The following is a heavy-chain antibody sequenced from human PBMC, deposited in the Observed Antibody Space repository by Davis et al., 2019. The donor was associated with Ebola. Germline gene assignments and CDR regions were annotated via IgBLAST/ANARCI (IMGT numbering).Heavy chain of an antibody. CDR3: SCSSSGFDY. V-gene: IGHV3-73*01. J-gene: IGHJ4*02. CDR2: FRSKANSYAT. CDR1: GFTFSGSA. Sequence: GESLKISCAASGFTFSGSAMHWVRQASGKGLEWVGRFRSKANSYATAYAASVKGRFTISRDDSKNTAYLQMNSLKTEDTAVYYCSCSSSGFDYWGQGTLVTVSS. D-gene: IGHD6-6*01.